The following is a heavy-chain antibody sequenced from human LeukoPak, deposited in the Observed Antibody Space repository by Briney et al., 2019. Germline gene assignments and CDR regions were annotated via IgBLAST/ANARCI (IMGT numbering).Heavy chain of an antibody. CDR2: IYSGGST. V-gene: IGHV3-53*01. CDR1: GFTVSSNY. Sequence: GGSLRLSCAASGFTVSSNYMSWVRQAPGKGLEWVSVIYSGGSTYYADSVKGRFTISRDNSKNTLYLQMNSLRAEDTAVYYCARDLVVPAATAALYYYYGMDVWGKGITVTVSS. CDR3: ARDLVVPAATAALYYYYGMDV. J-gene: IGHJ6*04. D-gene: IGHD2-2*01.